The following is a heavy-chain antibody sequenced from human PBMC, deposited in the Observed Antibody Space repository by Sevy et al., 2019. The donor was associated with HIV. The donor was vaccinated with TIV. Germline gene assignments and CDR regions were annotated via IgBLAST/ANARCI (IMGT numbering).Heavy chain of an antibody. CDR1: GFTFSSYW. CDR3: ARAAGGIAVAGTADY. V-gene: IGHV3-7*01. D-gene: IGHD6-19*01. Sequence: GGSLRLSCAASGFTFSSYWMSWVRQAPGKGLEWVANIKQDGSEKYYVDSVKGRFTISRDNAKNSLYLQMNSLGAEDTAVYYCARAAGGIAVAGTADYWGQGTLVTVSS. CDR2: IKQDGSEK. J-gene: IGHJ4*02.